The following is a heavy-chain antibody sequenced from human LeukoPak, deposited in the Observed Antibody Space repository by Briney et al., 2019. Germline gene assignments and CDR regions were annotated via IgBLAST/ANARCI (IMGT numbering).Heavy chain of an antibody. V-gene: IGHV5-51*01. CDR2: FYPLDSDT. CDR3: ASQYYDSSGYFQNDAFDV. D-gene: IGHD3-22*01. CDR1: GYSFTNYW. Sequence: GESLKIACKGSGYSFTNYWIGWVRQMPGKGREWMGIFYPLDSDTRYSPSFQGQVTISADKSTSTAYLQWSSLKASDTAMYYCASQYYDSSGYFQNDAFDVWGQGTMVTVSS. J-gene: IGHJ3*01.